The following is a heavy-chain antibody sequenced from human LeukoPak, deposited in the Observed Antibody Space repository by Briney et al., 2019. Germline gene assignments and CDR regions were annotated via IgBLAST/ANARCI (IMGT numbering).Heavy chain of an antibody. CDR2: ISSSGSTI. D-gene: IGHD3-22*01. V-gene: IGHV3-11*04. Sequence: PGGSLRLSCAASGFTFSDYYMSWIRQAPGKGLEWVSYISSSGSTIYYADSVKGRFTISRDNAKNSLYLQMNSLRTEDTAVYYCARDPHGEDSSGYYPWGQGTLVTVSS. J-gene: IGHJ5*02. CDR3: ARDPHGEDSSGYYP. CDR1: GFTFSDYY.